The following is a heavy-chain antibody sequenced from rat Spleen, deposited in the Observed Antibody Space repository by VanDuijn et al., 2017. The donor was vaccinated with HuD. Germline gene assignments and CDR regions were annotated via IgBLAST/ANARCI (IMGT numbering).Heavy chain of an antibody. D-gene: IGHD1-9*01. CDR3: ARHGYNSYVMDA. Sequence: EVQLVESDGGLVQPGRSLKLSCAASGFTFSDYYMAWVRQAPTKGLEWVATISSDGGRNFYRDSVKGRFTISRDNAKSSLYLQMDSLRSGDTATDYCARHGYNSYVMDAWGQGASVTVSS. CDR2: ISSDGGRN. J-gene: IGHJ4*01. CDR1: GFTFSDYY. V-gene: IGHV5-29*01.